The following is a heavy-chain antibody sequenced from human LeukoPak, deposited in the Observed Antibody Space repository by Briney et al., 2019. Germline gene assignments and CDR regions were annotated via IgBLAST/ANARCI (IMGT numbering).Heavy chain of an antibody. CDR3: ARDRPNYYGSDGHYYRRDGDY. CDR1: GFTFSIYA. J-gene: IGHJ4*02. V-gene: IGHV3-23*01. CDR2: ITSRGEST. Sequence: GGSLRLSCAASGFTFSIYAMSWVRQAPGKGLQWVSSITSRGESTLYVDSVKGRFTITRANSENTLYLQMHSLRAEDTAVYYCARDRPNYYGSDGHYYRRDGDYWGRGTLVSVSS. D-gene: IGHD3-22*01.